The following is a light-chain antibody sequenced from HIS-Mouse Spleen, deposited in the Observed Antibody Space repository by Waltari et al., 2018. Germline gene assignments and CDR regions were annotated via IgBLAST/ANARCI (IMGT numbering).Light chain of an antibody. CDR2: WAS. V-gene: IGKV4-1*01. CDR1: QSVLYSSNNNNY. Sequence: DIVMTQSPDSLAVSLGEWATINCKSSQSVLYSSNNNNYLAWYQQKPGQPPKMLIYWASTRESGVPDRFSGSGSGTDFTLTISSLQAEDVAVYYCQQYYSTPLTFGGGTKVEIK. CDR3: QQYYSTPLT. J-gene: IGKJ4*01.